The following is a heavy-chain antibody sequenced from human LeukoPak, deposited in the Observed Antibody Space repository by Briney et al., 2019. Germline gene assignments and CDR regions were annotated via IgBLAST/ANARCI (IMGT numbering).Heavy chain of an antibody. J-gene: IGHJ4*02. V-gene: IGHV1-2*02. Sequence: GASVKVSCKTSGYPFSDYYIHWIRQASGQGLESMGWIDPENGDTKYAQRSQGRLTISMDTSIDTVYMELSSLRYDDTAVYYCARLSALWGQGTLVTVSS. CDR1: GYPFSDYY. CDR3: ARLSAL. CDR2: IDPENGDT.